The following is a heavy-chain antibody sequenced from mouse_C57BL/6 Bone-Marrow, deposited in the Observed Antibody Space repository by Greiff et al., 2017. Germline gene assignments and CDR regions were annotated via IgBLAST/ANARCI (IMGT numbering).Heavy chain of an antibody. Sequence: EVQLVESGGGLVKPGGSLKLSCAASGFTFSDYGMHWVRQAPEKGLEWVAYISSGSSTIYYADTVKGRFTISRDNAKNTLFLQMTSLRSEATAMYYCARDLYYYGSSPFAYWCRGTLVTVSA. CDR2: ISSGSSTI. D-gene: IGHD1-1*01. CDR1: GFTFSDYG. J-gene: IGHJ3*01. V-gene: IGHV5-17*01. CDR3: ARDLYYYGSSPFAY.